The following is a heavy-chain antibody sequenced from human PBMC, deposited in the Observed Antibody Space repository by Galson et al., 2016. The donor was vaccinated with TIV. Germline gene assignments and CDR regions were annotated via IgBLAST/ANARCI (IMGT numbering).Heavy chain of an antibody. V-gene: IGHV5-51*01. CDR3: ARHFRYSDSSGYHYFDS. D-gene: IGHD3-22*01. J-gene: IGHJ4*02. Sequence: QSGAEVKKPGESLKISCKGSGYRFSSYWIGWVRQRPRKGLEWLGIIFPDDSDTRYSPSLEGQVTFSADKSIRTAYLQWSSLKASDTAIYYCARHFRYSDSSGYHYFDSWGQGTMVTVSS. CDR2: IFPDDSDT. CDR1: GYRFSSYW.